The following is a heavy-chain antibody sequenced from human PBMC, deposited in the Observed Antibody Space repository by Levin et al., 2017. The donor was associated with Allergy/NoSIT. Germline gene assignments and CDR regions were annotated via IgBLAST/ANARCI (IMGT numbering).Heavy chain of an antibody. CDR2: ISGSGGST. J-gene: IGHJ4*02. CDR3: AKSELRFGELLYYFDY. D-gene: IGHD3-10*01. CDR1: GFTFSSYA. Sequence: GESLKISCAASGFTFSSYAMSWVRQAPGKGLEWVSAISGSGGSTYYADSVKGRFTISRDNSKNTLYLQMNSLRAEDTAVYYCAKSELRFGELLYYFDYWGQGTLVTVSS. V-gene: IGHV3-23*01.